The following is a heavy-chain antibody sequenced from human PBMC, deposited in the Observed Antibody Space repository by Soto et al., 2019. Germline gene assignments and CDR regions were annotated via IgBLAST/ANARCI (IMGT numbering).Heavy chain of an antibody. Sequence: GGSLRLSYAASGFTFSSYAMHWVRQAPGKGLEWVAAISYDASKKYYADSVKGRFTISRDNSKNTLYLQMNSLRAEDTAVYYCARGPSSLTRFDYWGQGTLLTVSS. CDR3: ARGPSSLTRFDY. CDR2: ISYDASKK. V-gene: IGHV3-30-3*01. D-gene: IGHD2-2*01. CDR1: GFTFSSYA. J-gene: IGHJ4*02.